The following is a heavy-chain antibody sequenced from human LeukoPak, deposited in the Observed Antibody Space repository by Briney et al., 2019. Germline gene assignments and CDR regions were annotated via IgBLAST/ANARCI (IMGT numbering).Heavy chain of an antibody. Sequence: GGSLRLSCAASAFTFSDYSMNWVRQAPGKGLEWVSYISGRSSTIYYADSVKSRFTISRDNAKSSMYLQMNSLGAEDAAVYYCARGRLKSGSYYFDYWGQGTLVTVSS. CDR3: ARGRLKSGSYYFDY. CDR1: AFTFSDYS. D-gene: IGHD1-26*01. V-gene: IGHV3-48*01. CDR2: ISGRSSTI. J-gene: IGHJ4*02.